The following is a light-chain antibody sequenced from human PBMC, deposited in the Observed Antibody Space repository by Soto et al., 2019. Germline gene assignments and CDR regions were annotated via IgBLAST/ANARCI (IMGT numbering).Light chain of an antibody. CDR1: SSDVGGHNY. CDR2: EVT. Sequence: QSVLTQPASVSGSPGQSITISCTGTSSDVGGHNYVSWYQQHPGTAPKLMIYEVTNRPSGVSNRFSGSKSGNTASLTLSGLQAEDEADYYCSSYTSSTTLDVVFGGGTKLTVL. CDR3: SSYTSSTTLDVV. J-gene: IGLJ2*01. V-gene: IGLV2-14*01.